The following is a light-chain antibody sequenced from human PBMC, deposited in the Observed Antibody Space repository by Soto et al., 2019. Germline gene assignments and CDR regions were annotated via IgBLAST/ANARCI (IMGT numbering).Light chain of an antibody. CDR1: SSDVGGYNY. Sequence: QSVLTQPRSVSGSPGQSVTISSTGTSSDVGGYNYVSWYQQHPGKAPKLMIYDVSNRPSGVSDRFSGSKSCNTASLTISGFQAEDEADYYCCSYTSSCPLGFGTGTKVTVL. CDR3: CSYTSSCPLG. J-gene: IGLJ1*01. V-gene: IGLV2-11*01. CDR2: DVS.